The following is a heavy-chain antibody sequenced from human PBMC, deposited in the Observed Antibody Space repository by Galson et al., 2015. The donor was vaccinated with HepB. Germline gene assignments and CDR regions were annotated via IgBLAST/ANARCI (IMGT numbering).Heavy chain of an antibody. CDR1: GYTFTSYY. D-gene: IGHD3-10*01. V-gene: IGHV1-46*03. CDR2: INPSGGST. J-gene: IGHJ4*02. CDR3: AREEYYYGSASYYFDY. Sequence: SVKVSCKASGYTFTSYYMHWVRQAPGQGLEWMGIINPSGGSTSYAQKFQGRVTMTRDTSTSTVYMELSSLRSEDTAVYYCAREEYYYGSASYYFDYWGQGTLVTVSS.